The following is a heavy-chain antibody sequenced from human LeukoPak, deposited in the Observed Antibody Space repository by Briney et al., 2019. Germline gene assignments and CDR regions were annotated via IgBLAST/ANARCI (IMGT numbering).Heavy chain of an antibody. CDR3: ARDWGDESRGQFDAFDI. CDR2: VKQDGSRK. D-gene: IGHD3-16*01. Sequence: AGSLRLSCAASGFTFSTYWMDWVRQAPGKGLEWVANVKQDGSRKYYVDSVKGRFTISRDNARNSLYLEMNSLRVEDTAVYYCARDWGDESRGQFDAFDIWGQGTRVTVSS. V-gene: IGHV3-7*04. CDR1: GFTFSTYW. J-gene: IGHJ3*02.